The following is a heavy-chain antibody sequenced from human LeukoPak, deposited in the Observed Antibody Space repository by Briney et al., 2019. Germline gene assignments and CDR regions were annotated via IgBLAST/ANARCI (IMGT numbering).Heavy chain of an antibody. CDR1: GFTFSSYG. D-gene: IGHD3-10*01. J-gene: IGHJ4*02. CDR3: ANIWFGELFQDY. CDR2: ISYDESKK. Sequence: GRSLRLSCAASGFTFSSYGMHWVRQAPGKGLEWVAVISYDESKKYYADSVKGRFTISRDNSKNTLYLQMNSLRAEDTAVYYCANIWFGELFQDYWGQGTLVTVSS. V-gene: IGHV3-30*18.